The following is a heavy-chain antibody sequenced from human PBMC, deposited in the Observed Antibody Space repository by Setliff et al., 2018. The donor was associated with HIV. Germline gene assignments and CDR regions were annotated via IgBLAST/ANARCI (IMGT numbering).Heavy chain of an antibody. Sequence: SETLSLTCTVSGGSINNNQWSWIRQPPGKGLEWIGYIYSSGNTNYNPSLKSRVIISVDTSKNQFSLKLSSVTAADTAVYYCARLLEGPDYSSDFRYFDWFPDVWGQGTLVTVS. D-gene: IGHD3-9*01. V-gene: IGHV4-4*09. J-gene: IGHJ4*02. CDR3: ARLLEGPDYSSDFRYFDWFPDV. CDR1: GGSINNNQ. CDR2: IYSSGNT.